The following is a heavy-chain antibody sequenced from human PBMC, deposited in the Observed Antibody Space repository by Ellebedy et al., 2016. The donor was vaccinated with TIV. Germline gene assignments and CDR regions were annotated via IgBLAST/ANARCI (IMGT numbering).Heavy chain of an antibody. CDR1: GGTFSSYA. J-gene: IGHJ5*02. D-gene: IGHD6-13*01. CDR2: IIPILGIA. Sequence: AASVKVSCKASGGTFSSYAISWVRQAPGQGLEWMGRIIPILGIANYAQKFQGRVTITADKSTSTAYMELSSLRSEDTAVYYCARFIAAAGNSWFDPWGQGTLVTVSS. CDR3: ARFIAAAGNSWFDP. V-gene: IGHV1-69*04.